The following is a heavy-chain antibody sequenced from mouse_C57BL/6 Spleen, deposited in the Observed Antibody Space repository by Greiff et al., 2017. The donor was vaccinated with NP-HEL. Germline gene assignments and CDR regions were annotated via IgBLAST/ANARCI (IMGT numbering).Heavy chain of an antibody. CDR3: ASANKDAMDY. CDR2: IDPSDSET. J-gene: IGHJ4*01. Sequence: QVQLQQPGAELVRPGSSVKLSCKASGYTFTSYWMHWVKQRPIQGLEWIGNIDPSDSETHYNQKFKDKATLTVDKSSSTAYMQLSSLTSEDSAVYYCASANKDAMDYWGQGTSVTVSS. D-gene: IGHD1-2*01. CDR1: GYTFTSYW. V-gene: IGHV1-52*01.